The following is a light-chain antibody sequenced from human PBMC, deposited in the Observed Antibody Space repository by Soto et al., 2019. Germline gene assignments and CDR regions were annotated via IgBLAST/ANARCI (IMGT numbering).Light chain of an antibody. CDR1: QGISSW. V-gene: IGKV1-39*01. CDR2: AAS. Sequence: DILMTQSPSSLSVSVGERATLTCRASQGISSWLAWYQQKPGKAPKLLIYAASSLQSGVPSRFSGSGSGTDFTLTISSLQPEDFATYYCQQSYSTSWTFGQGTKVDIK. CDR3: QQSYSTSWT. J-gene: IGKJ1*01.